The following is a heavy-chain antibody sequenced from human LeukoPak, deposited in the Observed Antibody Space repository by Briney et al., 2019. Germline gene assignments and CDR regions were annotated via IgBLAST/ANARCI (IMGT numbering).Heavy chain of an antibody. Sequence: PGGSLELSCAASGFPFSNAWMGRVRPAPGEGLEWVGRIKSKTDGGTTDYAAPVKGRFTISRDDSKTTLYLQMNSLKTEDTAVYYCSTVSSHGSYYYYYYYMDVWGKGTTVTVSS. J-gene: IGHJ6*03. D-gene: IGHD6-13*01. CDR2: IKSKTDGGTT. CDR1: GFPFSNAW. CDR3: STVSSHGSYYYYYYYMDV. V-gene: IGHV3-15*01.